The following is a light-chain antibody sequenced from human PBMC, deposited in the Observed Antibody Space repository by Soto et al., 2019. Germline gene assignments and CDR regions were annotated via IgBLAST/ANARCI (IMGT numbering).Light chain of an antibody. CDR1: SSDVGGYNY. CDR2: NVS. Sequence: SVLTQAASVSGSPGQSITISCTGTSSDVGGYNYVSWYQQFPGKVPKLLIYNVSNRPSGVSNRFSGSKSGNTASLTISGLQAEDEADYFCTSSTSGSLYVFGTGTKLTVL. J-gene: IGLJ1*01. V-gene: IGLV2-14*01. CDR3: TSSTSGSLYV.